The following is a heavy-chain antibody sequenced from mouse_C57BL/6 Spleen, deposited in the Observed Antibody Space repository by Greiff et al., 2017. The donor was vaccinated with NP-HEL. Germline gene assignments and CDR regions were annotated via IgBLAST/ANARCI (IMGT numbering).Heavy chain of an antibody. CDR1: GYTFTSYW. D-gene: IGHD1-1*01. J-gene: IGHJ2*01. Sequence: QVQLQQPGAELVRPGSSVKLSCKASGYTFTSYWMDWVKQRPGQGLEWIGNIYPSDSETHYNQKFKDKATLTVDKSSSTAYMQLSSLTSEDSAVYYCARDGSSYHSFDYWGQGTTLTVSS. CDR2: IYPSDSET. CDR3: ARDGSSYHSFDY. V-gene: IGHV1-61*01.